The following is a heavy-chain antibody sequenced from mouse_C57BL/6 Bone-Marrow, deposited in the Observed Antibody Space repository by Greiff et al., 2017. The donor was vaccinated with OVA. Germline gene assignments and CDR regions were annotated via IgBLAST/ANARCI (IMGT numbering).Heavy chain of an antibody. CDR2: INPSTGGT. V-gene: IGHV1-42*01. D-gene: IGHD2-2*01. CDR3: ARVYYGYHWYFDV. Sequence: SGPELVKPGASVKISCKASGYSFTGYYMNWVKQSPEKSLEWIGEINPSTGGTTYNQKFKAKATLTVDKSSSTAYMQLKSLTSEDSAVYYCARVYYGYHWYFDVWGTGTTVTVSS. J-gene: IGHJ1*03. CDR1: GYSFTGYY.